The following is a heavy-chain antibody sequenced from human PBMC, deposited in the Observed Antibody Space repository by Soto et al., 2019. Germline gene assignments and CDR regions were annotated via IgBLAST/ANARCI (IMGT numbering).Heavy chain of an antibody. CDR1: GFTFSSYG. CDR3: VTGTGGALYYFDY. Sequence: QVQLVESGGGVVQPGRSLRLSCAASGFTFSSYGMHWVSQAPGKGLEWVAVISYDGSNKYYADSVKGRFTISRDNSKNTLYLQMKSLRAEDTAVYYCVTGTGGALYYFDYLGQGTLVTVSS. V-gene: IGHV3-30*03. J-gene: IGHJ4*02. CDR2: ISYDGSNK. D-gene: IGHD3-10*01.